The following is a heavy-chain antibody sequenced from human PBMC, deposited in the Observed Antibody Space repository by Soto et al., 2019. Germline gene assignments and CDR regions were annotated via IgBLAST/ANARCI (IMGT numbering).Heavy chain of an antibody. V-gene: IGHV3-74*01. D-gene: IGHD5-12*01. CDR3: ARGLSGYYGFDY. Sequence: RRISKAPGKGLVWVSRINGGGSSIDYADSVKGRFTISRDNAKNTLYLQMNSLRAEDTAVYYCARGLSGYYGFDYWGQGTLVTVSS. CDR2: INGGGSSI. J-gene: IGHJ4*02.